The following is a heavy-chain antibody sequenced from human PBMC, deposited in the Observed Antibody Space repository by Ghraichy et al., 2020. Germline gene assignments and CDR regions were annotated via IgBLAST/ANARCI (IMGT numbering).Heavy chain of an antibody. CDR1: GGTFSSYA. Sequence: SVKVSCKASGGTFSSYAISWVRQAPGQGLEWMGGIIPIFGTANYAQKFQGRVTITADESTSTAYMELSSLRSEDTAVYYCARDHYYDSSGYTAGGPRYWYFDLWGRGTLVTVSS. V-gene: IGHV1-69*13. J-gene: IGHJ2*01. CDR3: ARDHYYDSSGYTAGGPRYWYFDL. CDR2: IIPIFGTA. D-gene: IGHD3-22*01.